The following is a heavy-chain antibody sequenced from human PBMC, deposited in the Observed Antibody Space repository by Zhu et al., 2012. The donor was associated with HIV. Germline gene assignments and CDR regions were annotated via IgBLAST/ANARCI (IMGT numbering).Heavy chain of an antibody. J-gene: IGHJ3*02. CDR1: GYFISSGYY. Sequence: QVQLQESGPGLVKPSETLSLTCTVSGYFISSGYYWGWIRQPPGKGLEWIGNIHHSGSTYYNSSLKSRVTISVDTSKNQFSLKLSSVTAADTAVYYCARVLGGDALDIWGQGDNGHRSLQ. CDR2: IHHSGST. CDR3: ARVLGGDALDI. V-gene: IGHV4-38-2*02. D-gene: IGHD3-16*01.